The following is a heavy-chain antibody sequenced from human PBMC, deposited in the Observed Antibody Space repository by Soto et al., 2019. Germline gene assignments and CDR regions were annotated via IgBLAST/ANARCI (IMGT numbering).Heavy chain of an antibody. J-gene: IGHJ4*02. V-gene: IGHV1-18*01. CDR2: ISAYNGNT. Sequence: ASVKVSCKASGYTYTSYGISWVRQAPGQGLEWMGWISAYNGNTNYAQKLQGRVTMTTDTSTSTAYMELRSLRSDDTAVYYCARGIENSGSQRTNDYWGQGTLVTVSS. CDR1: GYTYTSYG. D-gene: IGHD1-26*01. CDR3: ARGIENSGSQRTNDY.